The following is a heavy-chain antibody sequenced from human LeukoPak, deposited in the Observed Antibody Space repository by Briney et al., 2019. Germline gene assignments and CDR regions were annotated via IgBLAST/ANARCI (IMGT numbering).Heavy chain of an antibody. CDR2: IYYSGST. CDR3: ARVGSVVRGAKVYYFDY. J-gene: IGHJ4*02. D-gene: IGHD3-10*01. Sequence: SETLSLTCTVSGGSISSGGHYWSWIRQHPGKGLEWIGYIYYSGSTYYNPSLKSRVTISVDTSKNQFSLKLSSVTAADTAVYYCARVGSVVRGAKVYYFDYWGQGTLVTVSS. CDR1: GGSISSGGHY. V-gene: IGHV4-31*03.